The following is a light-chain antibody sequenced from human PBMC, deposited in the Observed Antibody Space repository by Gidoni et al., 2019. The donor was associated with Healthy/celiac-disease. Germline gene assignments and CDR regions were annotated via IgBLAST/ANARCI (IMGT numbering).Light chain of an antibody. V-gene: IGKV1-39*01. Sequence: DIQLTQFPSSLPASVGDRVTITCRASQSITSYLNWYQQKPGKAPKLLMYAASSFQRGVPSRFSGSRCGTDFTITISSLLPEDVATYYCRQSYSSPVTFGQGTRVEIK. CDR3: RQSYSSPVT. CDR1: QSITSY. CDR2: AAS. J-gene: IGKJ5*01.